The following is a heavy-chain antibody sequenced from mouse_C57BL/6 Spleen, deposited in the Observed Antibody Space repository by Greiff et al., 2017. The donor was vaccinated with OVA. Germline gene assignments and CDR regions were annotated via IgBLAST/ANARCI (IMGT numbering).Heavy chain of an antibody. D-gene: IGHD3-1*01. CDR1: GYTFTSYW. CDR2: IYPSDSET. Sequence: VQLQQPGAELVRPGSSVKLSCKASGYTFTSYWMDWVKQRPGQGLEWIGNIYPSDSETHYNQKFKDKATLTVDKSSSTAYMQLSSLTSEDSAVYYCARSGLRVYYFDYWGQGTTLTVSS. J-gene: IGHJ2*01. CDR3: ARSGLRVYYFDY. V-gene: IGHV1-61*01.